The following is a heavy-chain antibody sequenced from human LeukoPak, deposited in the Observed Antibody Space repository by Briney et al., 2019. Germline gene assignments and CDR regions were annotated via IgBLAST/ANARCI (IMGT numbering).Heavy chain of an antibody. CDR2: IYAGGNT. D-gene: IGHD2/OR15-2a*01. J-gene: IGHJ3*02. CDR1: EFSIISSY. CDR3: ARSFYDEVTQGFDI. Sequence: GGSLRLSCAASEFSIISSYMNWVRQVPGKGLEWVSVIYAGGNTYYPDSVRGRFTISRDNSKNTLYLQMNSLRAEDTAVYYCARSFYDEVTQGFDIWGQGTTVTVSS. V-gene: IGHV3-53*01.